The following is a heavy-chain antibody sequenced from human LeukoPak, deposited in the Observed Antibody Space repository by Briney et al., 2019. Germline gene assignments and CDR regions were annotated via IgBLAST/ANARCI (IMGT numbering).Heavy chain of an antibody. CDR1: GYSFTSYW. CDR2: IYPGDSDT. CDR3: AREGSAPHYAWYFDL. J-gene: IGHJ2*01. V-gene: IGHV5-51*01. Sequence: TGESLKISCKGSGYSFTSYWIGWVRQMPGKGLEWMGIIYPGDSDTRYSPSFQGQVTISADKSISTAYLQWSSLKASDTAMCYCAREGSAPHYAWYFDLWGRGTLVTVSS. D-gene: IGHD3-16*01.